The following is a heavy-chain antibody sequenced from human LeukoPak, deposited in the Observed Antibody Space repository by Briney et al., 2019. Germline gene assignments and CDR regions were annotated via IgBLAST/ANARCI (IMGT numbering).Heavy chain of an antibody. J-gene: IGHJ6*03. V-gene: IGHV1-69*05. CDR1: GGTFCSYA. CDR2: IIPIFGTA. CDR3: ARTLLRFLEGSYYYYMDV. Sequence: SVKVSCKASGGTFCSYAVSWVRQAPGQGLEWMGGIIPIFGTANYAQKFQGRVTITTDESTSTAYMELSSLRSEDTAVYYCARTLLRFLEGSYYYYMDVWGKGTTVTVSS. D-gene: IGHD3-3*01.